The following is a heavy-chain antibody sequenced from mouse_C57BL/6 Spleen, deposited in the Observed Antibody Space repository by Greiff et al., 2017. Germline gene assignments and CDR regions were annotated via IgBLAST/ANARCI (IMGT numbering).Heavy chain of an antibody. D-gene: IGHD1-1*01. J-gene: IGHJ1*03. Sequence: QVQLKQSGAELMKPGASVKLSCKATGYTFTGYWIEWVKQRPGHGLEWIGEILPGSGSPNYNEKFKGKATFTADTSSNTAYMQLSSLTTEDSAIYYCARNPPYYYGSSYWYFDVWGTGTTVTVSS. CDR2: ILPGSGSP. CDR3: ARNPPYYYGSSYWYFDV. CDR1: GYTFTGYW. V-gene: IGHV1-9*01.